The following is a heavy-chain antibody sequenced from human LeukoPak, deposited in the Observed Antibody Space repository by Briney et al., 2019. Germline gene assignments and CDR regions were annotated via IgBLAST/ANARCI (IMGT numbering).Heavy chain of an antibody. V-gene: IGHV3-21*01. CDR3: ARDSHIAAAGTSGYYMDV. D-gene: IGHD6-13*01. Sequence: PGGSLRLSCAASGFTFSSYAMSWVRQAPGKGLEWVSSISSSSSYIYYADSVKGRFTISRDNAKNSLYLQMNSLRAEDTAVYYCARDSHIAAAGTSGYYMDVWGKGTTVTVSS. CDR1: GFTFSSYA. CDR2: ISSSSSYI. J-gene: IGHJ6*03.